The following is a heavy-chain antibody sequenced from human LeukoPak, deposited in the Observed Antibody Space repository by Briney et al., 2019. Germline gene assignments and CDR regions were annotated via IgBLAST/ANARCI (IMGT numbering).Heavy chain of an antibody. V-gene: IGHV4-4*02. CDR3: ARESPNPVIAAAGTGWFDP. J-gene: IGHJ5*02. CDR1: GGSISSSNW. Sequence: SETLSLTCAVSGGSISSSNWWSWVRQPPGKGLEWIGEIYHSGSTNYNPSLKSRVTISVDKSKNQFSLRLNSVTAADTAVYYCARESPNPVIAAAGTGWFDPWGQGTLVTVSS. D-gene: IGHD6-13*01. CDR2: IYHSGST.